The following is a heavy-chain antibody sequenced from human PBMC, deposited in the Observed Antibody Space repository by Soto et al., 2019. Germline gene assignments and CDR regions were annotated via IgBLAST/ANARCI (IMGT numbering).Heavy chain of an antibody. CDR2: IYPDNSDT. CDR3: ARRGFIAAADYYYGMDV. V-gene: IGHV5-51*01. CDR1: GYSFTTYW. Sequence: PGESLKISCKGSGYSFTTYWIGWVRQMPGKGLEYMGIIYPDNSDTKYSSSFQGQVTISADKSISTIYLQWSSLKASDTAIYYCARRGFIAAADYYYGMDVWGQGTTVTVSS. J-gene: IGHJ6*02. D-gene: IGHD6-13*01.